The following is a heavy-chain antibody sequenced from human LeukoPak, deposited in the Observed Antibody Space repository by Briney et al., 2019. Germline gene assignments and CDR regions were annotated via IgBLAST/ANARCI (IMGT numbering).Heavy chain of an antibody. CDR3: ARGLFQWPARIDY. CDR2: FDNSGST. D-gene: IGHD6-19*01. V-gene: IGHV4-4*08. CDR1: GGSINNYC. J-gene: IGHJ4*02. Sequence: SETLSLTCTVPGGSINNYCWSWIRQPPGKGLEWIGFFDNSGSTNYNPSLKSRVTISVDTSKNQVSLKLKSVTAADTAVYYCARGLFQWPARIDYWGQGTLVTVSS.